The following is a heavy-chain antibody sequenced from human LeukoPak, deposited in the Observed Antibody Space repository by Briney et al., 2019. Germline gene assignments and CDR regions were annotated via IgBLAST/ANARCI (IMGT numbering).Heavy chain of an antibody. CDR1: GGSISSYY. Sequence: SETLSLTCTVSGGSISSYYWSWIRQPPGKGLEWIGYIYTSGSTNYNPSLKSRVTISVDTSKNQFSLKLSSVTAADTAVYYCVRRRQELPPDYWGQGTLVTVSS. CDR2: IYTSGST. J-gene: IGHJ4*02. V-gene: IGHV4-4*09. D-gene: IGHD3-10*01. CDR3: VRRRQELPPDY.